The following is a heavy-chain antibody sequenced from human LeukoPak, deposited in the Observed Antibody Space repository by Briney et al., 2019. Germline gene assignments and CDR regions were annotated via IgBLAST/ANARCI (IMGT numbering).Heavy chain of an antibody. V-gene: IGHV4-34*01. D-gene: IGHD3-9*01. CDR3: ASLLTGYYNPPTWFDP. Sequence: SETLSLTCAVYGGSFSGYYWSWIRQPPGKGLEWIGEINHSGSTNYNPSLKSRVTISVDTPKNQFSLKLSSVTAADTAVYYCASLLTGYYNPPTWFDPWGQGTLVTVPS. J-gene: IGHJ5*02. CDR2: INHSGST. CDR1: GGSFSGYY.